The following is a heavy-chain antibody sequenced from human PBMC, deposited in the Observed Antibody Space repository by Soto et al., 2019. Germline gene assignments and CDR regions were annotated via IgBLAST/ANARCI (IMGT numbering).Heavy chain of an antibody. V-gene: IGHV3-33*01. CDR1: GFTFSSYG. J-gene: IGHJ6*02. Sequence: GGSLRLSCAASGFTFSSYGMHWVRQAPGKGLEWVAVIWYDGSNKYYADSVKGRFTISRDNPKNTLYLQMNSLRAEDTAVYYCARQPFNYYDSSGDYGSYYGMDVWGQGTTVTVSS. D-gene: IGHD3-22*01. CDR3: ARQPFNYYDSSGDYGSYYGMDV. CDR2: IWYDGSNK.